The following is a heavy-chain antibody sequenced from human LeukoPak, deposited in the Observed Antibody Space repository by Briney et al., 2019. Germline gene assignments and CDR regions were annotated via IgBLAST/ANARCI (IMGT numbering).Heavy chain of an antibody. CDR1: GGSISSYY. J-gene: IGHJ2*01. CDR2: IYYSGST. Sequence: SETLSLTCTVSGGSISSYYWSWIRQPPGKGLEWIGCIYYSGSTNYNPSLKSRVTISVDTSKNQFSLKLKSVTAADTAVYYCARDRGAAWWYFDLWGRGTLVTVSS. D-gene: IGHD3-10*01. CDR3: ARDRGAAWWYFDL. V-gene: IGHV4-59*01.